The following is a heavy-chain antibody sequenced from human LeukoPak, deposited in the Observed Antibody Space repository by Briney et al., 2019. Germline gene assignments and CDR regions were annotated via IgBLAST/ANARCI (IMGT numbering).Heavy chain of an antibody. D-gene: IGHD6-13*01. Sequence: ASVKVSCKASGYTFTSYGISWVRQAPGQGLEWMGWISAYNGNTNYAQKLQGRVTMTTDTSTSTAYMELRSLRSDDTAVYYCARDLRSGRYSSSWTRFDYWGQGTLVTVSS. CDR3: ARDLRSGRYSSSWTRFDY. CDR2: ISAYNGNT. J-gene: IGHJ4*02. CDR1: GYTFTSYG. V-gene: IGHV1-18*01.